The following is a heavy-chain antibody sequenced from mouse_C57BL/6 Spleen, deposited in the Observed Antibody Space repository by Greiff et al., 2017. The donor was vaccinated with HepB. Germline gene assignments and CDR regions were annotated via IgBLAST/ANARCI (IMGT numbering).Heavy chain of an antibody. CDR1: GYTFTSYW. CDR2: IDPSDSYT. J-gene: IGHJ4*01. D-gene: IGHD2-2*01. Sequence: QVQLQQPGAELVRPGTSVKLSCKASGYTFTSYWMHWVKQRPGQGLEWIGVIDPSDSYTNYNQKFKGKATLTVDTSSSTAYMQLSSLTSEDSAVYYCARWLRRDAMDYWGHGTSVTVSS. V-gene: IGHV1-59*01. CDR3: ARWLRRDAMDY.